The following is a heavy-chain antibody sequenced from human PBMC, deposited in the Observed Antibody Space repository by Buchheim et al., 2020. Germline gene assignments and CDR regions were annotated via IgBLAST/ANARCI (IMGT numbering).Heavy chain of an antibody. V-gene: IGHV3-74*03. D-gene: IGHD2-15*01. J-gene: IGHJ4*02. CDR3: AKDMSGAEDS. CDR2: INEVGSHT. CDR1: GFTFGRYW. Sequence: EVQVVESGGGLVQPGGSLRLSCAASGFTFGRYWMHWVRQAPGGALVWVSRINEVGSHTTYTDSVKGRFTISRDNPKNTLYLQMNSLTAEDTAVYYCAKDMSGAEDSWGQGTL.